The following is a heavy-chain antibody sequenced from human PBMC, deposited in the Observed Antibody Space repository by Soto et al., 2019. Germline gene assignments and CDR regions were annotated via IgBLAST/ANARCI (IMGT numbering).Heavy chain of an antibody. J-gene: IGHJ1*01. V-gene: IGHV4-59*01. CDR3: ARARRTESHYDSSGYTAEYFQY. CDR1: CDSISSYY. Sequence: PSETLSLTCTVSCDSISSYYWSWIRQPPGKGLEWIGYIYYSGSTNYNPSLKSRVTISVDTSKNQFSLKLSSVTAADTAVYYCARARRTESHYDSSGYTAEYFQYWGQGTLVTVSS. D-gene: IGHD3-22*01. CDR2: IYYSGST.